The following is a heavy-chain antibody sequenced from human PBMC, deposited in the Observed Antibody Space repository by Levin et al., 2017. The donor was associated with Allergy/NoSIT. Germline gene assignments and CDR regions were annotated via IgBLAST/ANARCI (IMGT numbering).Heavy chain of an antibody. J-gene: IGHJ5*02. Sequence: PGGSLRLSCAASGFTFSSYGMHWVRQAPGKGLEWVAVIWYDGSNKYYADSVKGRFTISRDNSKNTLYLQMNSLRAEDTAVYYCARGGELLWFGSGRNWFDPWGQGTLVTVSS. CDR3: ARGGELLWFGSGRNWFDP. D-gene: IGHD3-10*01. V-gene: IGHV3-33*01. CDR2: IWYDGSNK. CDR1: GFTFSSYG.